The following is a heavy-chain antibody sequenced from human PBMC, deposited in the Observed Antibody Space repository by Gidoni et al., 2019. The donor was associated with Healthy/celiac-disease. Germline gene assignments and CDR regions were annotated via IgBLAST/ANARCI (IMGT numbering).Heavy chain of an antibody. V-gene: IGHV3-21*01. CDR2: ISSSSSYI. J-gene: IGHJ5*02. CDR1: GFTFSRYR. D-gene: IGHD6-19*01. CDR3: AREARSGWSSAGIIAWFDP. Sequence: EVQLVESGGGLVKPEGSLRLSCDASGFTFSRYRMNWVRQAQGKGLEWVSSISSSSSYIEYADSVKGRFTISRDNAKNSLYLKMNSLRAEDTAVYYCAREARSGWSSAGIIAWFDPWGQGTLVTVSS.